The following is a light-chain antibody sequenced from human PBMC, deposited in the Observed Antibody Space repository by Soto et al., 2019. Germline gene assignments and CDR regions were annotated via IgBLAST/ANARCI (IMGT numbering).Light chain of an antibody. CDR2: GAS. CDR3: QQYGSSPPST. V-gene: IGKV3-20*01. J-gene: IGKJ2*02. Sequence: EIVLTQSPGTLSLSPGERATLSCRASQSVSSSYLAWYQQKPGQAPRLLIYGASSRATGIPDRFSGSGSGTDFXXXXSRLEPEDFAVYYCQQYGSSPPSTFGQGTKLEIK. CDR1: QSVSSSY.